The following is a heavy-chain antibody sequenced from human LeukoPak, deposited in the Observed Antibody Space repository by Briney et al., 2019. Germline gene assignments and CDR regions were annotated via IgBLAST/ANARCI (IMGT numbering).Heavy chain of an antibody. CDR1: GGSISSSSYY. CDR3: ARDYGDYANWFDP. Sequence: SETLSLTCTVSGGSISSSSYYWGWIRQPPGKGLEWIGSIYYSGSTYYNPSLKSRVTISVDTSKNQFSLKLSSVTAADTAVYYCARDYGDYANWFDPWGQGTLVTDSS. J-gene: IGHJ5*02. V-gene: IGHV4-39*01. CDR2: IYYSGST. D-gene: IGHD4-17*01.